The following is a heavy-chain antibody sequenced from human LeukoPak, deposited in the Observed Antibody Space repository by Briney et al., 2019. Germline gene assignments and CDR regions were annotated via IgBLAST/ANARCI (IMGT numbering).Heavy chain of an antibody. CDR1: GVSISSSNSY. V-gene: IGHV4-39*07. D-gene: IGHD1-14*01. CDR2: IYYSGNT. J-gene: IGHJ6*03. CDR3: ARDRKYYYHMDV. Sequence: ETLSLTCTVSGVSISSSNSYWGWIRQPPGKGLEWIGSIYYSGNTYYNASLKSRVTISVDTSKNQFSLNLTSLTAADTAVYYCARDRKYYYHMDVWGKGTTVTVSS.